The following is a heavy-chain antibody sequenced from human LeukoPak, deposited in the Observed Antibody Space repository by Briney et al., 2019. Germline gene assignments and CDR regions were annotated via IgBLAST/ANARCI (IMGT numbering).Heavy chain of an antibody. Sequence: GGSLRLSCAASGFTFSTYSMHWVRQAPGKGLEWVANIKQDGSEKYYVDSVKGRFTISRDNAKNSLYLQMNSLRAEDTAVYYCARRSSGYSYPFDYWGQGTLVTVSS. V-gene: IGHV3-7*01. CDR1: GFTFSTYS. CDR3: ARRSSGYSYPFDY. CDR2: IKQDGSEK. D-gene: IGHD3-22*01. J-gene: IGHJ4*02.